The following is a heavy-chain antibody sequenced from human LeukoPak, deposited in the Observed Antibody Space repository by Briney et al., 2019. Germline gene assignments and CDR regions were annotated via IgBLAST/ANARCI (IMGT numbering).Heavy chain of an antibody. D-gene: IGHD5-18*01. Sequence: SETLSLTCTVSGGSISSYYWSWIRQPPGKGLEWIGYIYDSGSTNYNPSLKSRVTISVDTSKNQFSLKLSSVTAADTAVYYCARAVPRRAYRPPFDYWGQGTLVTVSS. V-gene: IGHV4-59*01. CDR3: ARAVPRRAYRPPFDY. CDR2: IYDSGST. J-gene: IGHJ4*02. CDR1: GGSISSYY.